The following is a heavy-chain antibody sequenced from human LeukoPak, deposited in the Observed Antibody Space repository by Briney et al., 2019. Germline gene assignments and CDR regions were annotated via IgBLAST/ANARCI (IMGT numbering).Heavy chain of an antibody. Sequence: GGSLRLSCAAFGFTVSANYMSWVRQAPGKGLEWVSLVYSGGNTYYADSVKGRFTISRDNSKNTLYLQMCSLRAEDTAVYYCVKESGFMVAPNSAFDIWGQGTMVTVSS. V-gene: IGHV3-66*01. D-gene: IGHD4/OR15-4a*01. CDR2: VYSGGNT. CDR1: GFTVSANY. CDR3: VKESGFMVAPNSAFDI. J-gene: IGHJ3*02.